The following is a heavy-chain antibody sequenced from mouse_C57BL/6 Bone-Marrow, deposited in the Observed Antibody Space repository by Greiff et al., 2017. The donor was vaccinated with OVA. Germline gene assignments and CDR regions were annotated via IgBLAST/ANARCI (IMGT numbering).Heavy chain of an antibody. J-gene: IGHJ1*03. D-gene: IGHD1-1*01. V-gene: IGHV1-59*01. CDR1: GYTFTSYW. CDR2: IDPSDSYT. Sequence: QVHVKQPGAELVRPGTSVKLSCKASGYTFTSYWMHWVKQRPGQGLEWIGVIDPSDSYTNYNQKFKGKATLTVDTSSSTAYMQLSSLTSEDSAVYYCARLYYGSSYWYFDVWGTGTTVTVSS. CDR3: ARLYYGSSYWYFDV.